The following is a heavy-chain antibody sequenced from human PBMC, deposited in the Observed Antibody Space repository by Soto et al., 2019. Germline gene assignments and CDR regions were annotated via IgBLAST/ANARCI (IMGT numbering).Heavy chain of an antibody. Sequence: EVQLVESGGGLVEPGGSLRLSCAASGFTFFTAWMSWVRQAPGKGPEWIGRIKSKTDGGTTAYAAPVKGRFIISRDDAKKMLFLQMSSLKTEDTAVYYCTTDLSISIFGVKTDLGHWGQGTLVTVSS. D-gene: IGHD3-3*01. V-gene: IGHV3-15*01. CDR1: GFTFFTAW. J-gene: IGHJ4*02. CDR3: TTDLSISIFGVKTDLGH. CDR2: IKSKTDGGTT.